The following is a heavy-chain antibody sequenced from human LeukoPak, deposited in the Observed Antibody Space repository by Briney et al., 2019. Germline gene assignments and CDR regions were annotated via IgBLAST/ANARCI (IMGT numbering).Heavy chain of an antibody. J-gene: IGHJ3*02. CDR3: VKDWGVLPDYSADGFDI. V-gene: IGHV3-30*02. CDR1: GFTLSSYA. Sequence: GGSLRLSCAASGFTLSSYAMHWVRQAPGKGLEWVAFIRHVGSNEYYADSVRGRFAISRDNSQNTLHLQMNILRVEDTAVYYCVKDWGVLPDYSADGFDIWGPGTVVTVSS. D-gene: IGHD4-11*01. CDR2: IRHVGSNE.